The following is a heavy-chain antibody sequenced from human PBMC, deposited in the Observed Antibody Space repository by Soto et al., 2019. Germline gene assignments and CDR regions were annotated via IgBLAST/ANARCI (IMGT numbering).Heavy chain of an antibody. V-gene: IGHV1-69*10. CDR2: IIPILGIA. Sequence: ASVKVSCKASGGTFSSYAISWVRQAPGQGLEWMGWIIPILGIANYAQKFQGRVTITADKSTSTAYMELSSLRSEDTAVYYCATQGLYYYYYGMDVWCQGTTVTVSS. J-gene: IGHJ6*02. CDR1: GGTFSSYA. CDR3: ATQGLYYYYYGMDV.